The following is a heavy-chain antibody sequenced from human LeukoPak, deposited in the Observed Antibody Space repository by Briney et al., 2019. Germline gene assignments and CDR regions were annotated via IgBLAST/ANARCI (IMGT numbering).Heavy chain of an antibody. V-gene: IGHV3-48*01. Sequence: GGSLRLSCGASGYTFSDYTMNWVRQAPGKGPEWISYISSGGSVIHYADSVKGRFTISRDNVENSLYLQMNSLRVEDTAVYYCTRDLEYWGKGVLVTVSS. CDR3: TRDLEY. J-gene: IGHJ4*02. CDR1: GYTFSDYT. CDR2: ISSGGSVI.